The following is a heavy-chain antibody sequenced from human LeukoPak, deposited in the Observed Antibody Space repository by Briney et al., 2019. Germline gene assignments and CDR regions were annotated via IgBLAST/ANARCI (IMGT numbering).Heavy chain of an antibody. CDR3: ARDESSWFDY. D-gene: IGHD6-13*01. Sequence: GGSLRLSCAAYGFTFSSYSMNWVRQALGKGLEWVSYISSSSSTIYYADSVKGRFTISRDNAKNSLYLQMNSLRAEDTAVYYCARDESSWFDYWGQGILVTVSS. CDR1: GFTFSSYS. CDR2: ISSSSSTI. V-gene: IGHV3-48*01. J-gene: IGHJ4*02.